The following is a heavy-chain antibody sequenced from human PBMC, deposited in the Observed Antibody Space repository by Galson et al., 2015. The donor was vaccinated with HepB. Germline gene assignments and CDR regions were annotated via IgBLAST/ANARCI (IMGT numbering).Heavy chain of an antibody. J-gene: IGHJ6*02. Sequence: SLRLSCAASGFTFNTYWMTWIRQAPGKGLEWVAIINQDGGEQYSVNSVRGRFTISRDNAKNSIYLQMNSLRVEDTALYYCAKEVYDDYSNVAVYYYYGMDVWGQGTTVTVSS. CDR1: GFTFNTYW. V-gene: IGHV3-7*03. CDR3: AKEVYDDYSNVAVYYYYGMDV. D-gene: IGHD4-17*01. CDR2: INQDGGEQ.